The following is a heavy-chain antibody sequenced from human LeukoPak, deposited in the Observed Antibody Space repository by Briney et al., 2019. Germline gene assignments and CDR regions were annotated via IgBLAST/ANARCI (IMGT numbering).Heavy chain of an antibody. J-gene: IGHJ4*02. D-gene: IGHD3-22*01. V-gene: IGHV3-23*01. CDR1: GSTFSSYA. CDR3: AKGTSITMIVVVITPFDY. Sequence: GGSLRLSCAASGSTFSSYAMSWVRQAPGKGLEWVSAISGSGGSTYYADSVKGRFTIYRDNSKNTLYLQMNSLRAEDTAVYYCAKGTSITMIVVVITPFDYWGQGTLVTVSS. CDR2: ISGSGGST.